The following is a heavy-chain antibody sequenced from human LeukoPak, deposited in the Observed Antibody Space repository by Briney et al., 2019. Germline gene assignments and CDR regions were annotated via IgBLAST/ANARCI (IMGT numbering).Heavy chain of an antibody. CDR2: ISAYNGNT. V-gene: IGHV1-18*01. CDR3: ARVADFWSGYYTSYFDY. CDR1: GYTFTSYG. D-gene: IGHD3-3*01. Sequence: ASVKVSCKASGYTFTSYGISWVRQAPGQGREWRGWISAYNGNTNYAQKLQGRVTMTTDTSTSTAYMELRSLRSDDTAVYHCARVADFWSGYYTSYFDYWGQGTLVTASS. J-gene: IGHJ4*02.